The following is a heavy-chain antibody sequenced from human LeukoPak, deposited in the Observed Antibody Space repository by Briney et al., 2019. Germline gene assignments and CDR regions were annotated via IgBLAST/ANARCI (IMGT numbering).Heavy chain of an antibody. V-gene: IGHV3-33*01. CDR1: GFTFSSYG. CDR3: ARYSGNYYGLDV. J-gene: IGHJ6*02. CDR2: IWSDGSNK. Sequence: PGGYLRLSCAASGFTFSSYGMHWVRQAPGKGLEWVSLIWSDGSNKYYADSVKGRFTISRDNSKNTLYLQMNSLRAEDTAVYHCARYSGNYYGLDVWGQGTTVTVSS. D-gene: IGHD1-26*01.